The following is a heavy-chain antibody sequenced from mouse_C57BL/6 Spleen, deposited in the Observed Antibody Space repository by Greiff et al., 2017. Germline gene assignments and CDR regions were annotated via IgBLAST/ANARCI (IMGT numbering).Heavy chain of an antibody. CDR1: GYTFTSYW. V-gene: IGHV1-52*01. D-gene: IGHD4-1*01. CDR3: ARRLTGTSWFAY. J-gene: IGHJ3*01. Sequence: QVQLQQPGAELVRPGSSVKLSCKASGYTFTSYWMHWVKQRPIQGLEWNGNIDPSDSETHYNQKFKDKATLTVYKSSSTAYMQLSSLTSEDSAVYYCARRLTGTSWFAYWGQGTLVTVSA. CDR2: IDPSDSET.